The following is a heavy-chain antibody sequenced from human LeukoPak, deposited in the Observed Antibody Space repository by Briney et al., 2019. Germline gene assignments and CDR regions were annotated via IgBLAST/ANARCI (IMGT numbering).Heavy chain of an antibody. J-gene: IGHJ6*03. CDR1: GYTFTSYY. Sequence: ASVKVSCKASGYTFTSYYINWVRQATGQGLEWMGWMNPNSGNTGYAQKFRGRVTITRNTSISTAYMELSSLRSEDTAVYYCARGVTMVRGVIFPYYYYYYMDVWGKGTTVTVSS. CDR2: MNPNSGNT. V-gene: IGHV1-8*03. D-gene: IGHD3-10*01. CDR3: ARGVTMVRGVIFPYYYYYYMDV.